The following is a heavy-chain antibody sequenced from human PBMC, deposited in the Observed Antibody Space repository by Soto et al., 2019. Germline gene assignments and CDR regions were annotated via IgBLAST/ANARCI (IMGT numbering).Heavy chain of an antibody. CDR3: ARGAIFGVVISTIDY. CDR2: ISAYNGNT. CDR1: GYTFTSDG. J-gene: IGHJ4*02. V-gene: IGHV1-18*04. D-gene: IGHD3-3*01. Sequence: ASVKVSCKASGYTFTSDGISWVRQAPGQGLEWMGWISAYNGNTNYAQKLQGRVTMTTDTSTSTAYMELRSLRSDDTAVYYCARGAIFGVVISTIDYWGQGTLVTVSS.